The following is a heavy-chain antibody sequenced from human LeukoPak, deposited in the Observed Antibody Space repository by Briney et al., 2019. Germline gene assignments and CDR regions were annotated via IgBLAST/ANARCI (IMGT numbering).Heavy chain of an antibody. CDR1: GHSFNAYY. J-gene: IGHJ3*01. D-gene: IGHD3-16*01. CDR2: IDPNSGDT. CDR3: ATFTAPRNAFDL. V-gene: IGHV1-2*06. Sequence: EASMKVSCKASGHSFNAYYIHWVRQAPGQGLQWMGRIDPNSGDTKYTQKFQGRVSMTRDTSISTAYMELSRLTSDDTAVYYCATFTAPRNAFDLWGQGTMVTVSS.